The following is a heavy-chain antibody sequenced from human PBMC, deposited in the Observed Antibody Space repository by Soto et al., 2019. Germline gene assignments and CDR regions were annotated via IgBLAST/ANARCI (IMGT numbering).Heavy chain of an antibody. CDR3: ARGVGSSPPRY. CDR2: IYDSGSP. J-gene: IGHJ4*02. D-gene: IGHD1-26*01. Sequence: SETLSLTCTISVGSISVYYWSWIRQPPGQALEWIGYIYDSGSPYYNPSLRSRVIISADTSKNQSSLKLTSATAADTAVYYCARGVGSSPPRYWGRGTLVTVSS. CDR1: VGSISVYY. V-gene: IGHV4-59*01.